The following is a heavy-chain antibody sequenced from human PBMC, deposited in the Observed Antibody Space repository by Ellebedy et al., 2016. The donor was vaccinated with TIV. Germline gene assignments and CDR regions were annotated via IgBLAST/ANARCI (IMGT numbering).Heavy chain of an antibody. J-gene: IGHJ6*02. CDR1: GFTVSSYE. V-gene: IGHV3-48*03. Sequence: GESLKISCAASGFTVSSYEMNWVRQAPGKGLAWISYISDSGRTIYYADSVEGRFTISRDTAKNSLYLQMNSLRAEDTAVYYCTRDRGQLWSLGQPGGMDVWGLGTTVTVSS. CDR3: TRDRGQLWSLGQPGGMDV. CDR2: ISDSGRTI. D-gene: IGHD5-18*01.